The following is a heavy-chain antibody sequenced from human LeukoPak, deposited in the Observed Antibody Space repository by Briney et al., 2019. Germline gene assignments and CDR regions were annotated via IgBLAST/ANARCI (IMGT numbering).Heavy chain of an antibody. Sequence: GGSLRLSCAASGFTFSSYVMHWVRQAPGKGLEWVAVISYDGSNKYYADSVKGRFTISRDNSKNTLYLQMNSLRAEDTAVYYCAKDPAAYCGGDCSPGDYWGQGTLVTVSS. CDR3: AKDPAAYCGGDCSPGDY. V-gene: IGHV3-30*18. J-gene: IGHJ4*02. D-gene: IGHD2-21*01. CDR2: ISYDGSNK. CDR1: GFTFSSYV.